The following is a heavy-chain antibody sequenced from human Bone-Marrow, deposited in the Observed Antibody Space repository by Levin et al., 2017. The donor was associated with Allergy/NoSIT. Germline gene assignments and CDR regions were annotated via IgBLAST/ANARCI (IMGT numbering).Heavy chain of an antibody. CDR2: IIPNSGGT. V-gene: IGHV1-2*02. J-gene: IGHJ4*02. CDR3: ARGLPFCSGGSCYFFGI. Sequence: SVKVSCKASGYIFTGYYMHWVRQAPGQGLEWMGWIIPNSGGTNYAQKFQGRVTMTRDTSISTAYMELNSLTSDDTAVYYCARGLPFCSGGSCYFFGIWGQGTLVTVSS. D-gene: IGHD2-15*01. CDR1: GYIFTGYY.